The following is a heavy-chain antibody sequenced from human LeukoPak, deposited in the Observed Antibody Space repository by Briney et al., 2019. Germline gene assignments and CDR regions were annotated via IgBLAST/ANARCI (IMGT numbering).Heavy chain of an antibody. D-gene: IGHD3-16*02. CDR2: MNPNSGNT. CDR3: ARGGYYDYVWGSYRYASYFDY. Sequence: ASVKVSCKASGYTFTSYDINWVRQATGQGLEGMGWMNPNSGNTGYAQKFQGRVTMTRNTSISTAYMELSSLRSEDTAVYYCARGGYYDYVWGSYRYASYFDYWGQGTLVTVSS. J-gene: IGHJ4*02. CDR1: GYTFTSYD. V-gene: IGHV1-8*01.